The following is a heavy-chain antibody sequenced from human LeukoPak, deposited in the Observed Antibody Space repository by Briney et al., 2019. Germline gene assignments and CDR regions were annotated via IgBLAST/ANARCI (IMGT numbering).Heavy chain of an antibody. CDR3: ARGGSWYYFDY. V-gene: IGHV4-59*12. J-gene: IGHJ4*02. CDR2: IYYSGST. CDR1: GGSISSYY. Sequence: KSSETLSLTCTVSGGSISSYYWSWIRQPPGKGLEWIGYIYYSGSTNYNPSLKSRVTISVDTSKNQFSLKLSSVTAADTAVYYCARGGSWYYFDYWGQGTLVTVSS. D-gene: IGHD6-13*01.